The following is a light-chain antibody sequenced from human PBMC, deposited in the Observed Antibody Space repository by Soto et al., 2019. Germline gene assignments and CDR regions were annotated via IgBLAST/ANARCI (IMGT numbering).Light chain of an antibody. J-gene: IGKJ1*01. V-gene: IGKV1-5*01. CDR2: DAS. CDR1: QSISGR. CDR3: QQYNSHRRT. Sequence: DIQMTQSPATLSTSVGDRVTITCRASQSISGRLAWYQQKPGKAPKLLIYDASTLERGVPSRFSGSGSGTEFTLTISSLEPEDFATYYCQQYNSHRRTFGQGTKVDIK.